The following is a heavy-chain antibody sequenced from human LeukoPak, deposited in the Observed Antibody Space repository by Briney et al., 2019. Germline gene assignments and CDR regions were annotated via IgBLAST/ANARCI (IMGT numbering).Heavy chain of an antibody. D-gene: IGHD6-19*01. CDR3: ARIPYCNGWYWFDP. V-gene: IGHV3-7*01. Sequence: PGGSLRLSCAASGFTFSSYWMSWVRQAPGKGLEWVANIKEDGSEKYYVDSVKGRFTISRDNAKNSLYLQMNSLRAEDTAVYYCARIPYCNGWYWFDPWGQGTLVTVSS. CDR1: GFTFSSYW. CDR2: IKEDGSEK. J-gene: IGHJ5*02.